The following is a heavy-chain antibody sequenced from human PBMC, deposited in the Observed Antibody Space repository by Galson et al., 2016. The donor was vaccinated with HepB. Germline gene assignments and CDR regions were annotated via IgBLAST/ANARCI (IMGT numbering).Heavy chain of an antibody. CDR1: GFSLRSNGLG. Sequence: PALVKPTQTLTLTCTFSGFSLRSNGLGVAWIRQAPGKALEWLALIYWDDDKRYRPSLSSRLALSADTSKNQGDLTMANMDPMDTGPYSCGQLAYHSGSGAGYYLDYWGQGTLVTVSS. CDR3: GQLAYHSGSGAGYYLDY. V-gene: IGHV2-5*02. D-gene: IGHD3-10*01. CDR2: IYWDDDK. J-gene: IGHJ4*02.